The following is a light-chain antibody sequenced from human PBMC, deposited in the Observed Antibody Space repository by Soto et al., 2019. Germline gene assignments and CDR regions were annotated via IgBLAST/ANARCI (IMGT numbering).Light chain of an antibody. J-gene: IGKJ3*01. Sequence: TLSLSPGERATLSCRASQSVSGCLAWYQQKPGQAPRLLIYDASNRATGIPARFSGSGSGTDFALTISRLEPEDFALYYCQQYDASPLTFGPGTKVDIK. CDR1: QSVSGC. CDR3: QQYDASPLT. CDR2: DAS. V-gene: IGKV3-11*01.